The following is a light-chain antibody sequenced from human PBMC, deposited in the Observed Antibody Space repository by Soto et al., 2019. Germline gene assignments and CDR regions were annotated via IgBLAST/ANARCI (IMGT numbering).Light chain of an antibody. CDR1: QSVSGD. CDR3: QQYNNWPIT. J-gene: IGKJ5*01. Sequence: EIVLTHSPATLSVSPCEIATLSCRASQSVSGDLAWYHHKPGQAPRLLIYDASTRALDTPARFAGSGSGTEFTLTISSLQSEDFAVYFCQQYNNWPITFGQGTRLEIK. CDR2: DAS. V-gene: IGKV3-15*01.